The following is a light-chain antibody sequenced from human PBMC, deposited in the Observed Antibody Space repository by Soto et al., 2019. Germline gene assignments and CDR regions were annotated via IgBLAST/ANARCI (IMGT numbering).Light chain of an antibody. Sequence: QSALTQPPSVSGSPGQSVTISCTGISSDIGSYNRVSWYQQPPGTAPKLMIYEVNNRPSGVPDRFYGSTSGNTASLTISGLQAEDEADYYFSLYTSISTYVFGTGTKVTVL. CDR1: SSDIGSYNR. V-gene: IGLV2-18*01. CDR2: EVN. CDR3: SLYTSISTYV. J-gene: IGLJ1*01.